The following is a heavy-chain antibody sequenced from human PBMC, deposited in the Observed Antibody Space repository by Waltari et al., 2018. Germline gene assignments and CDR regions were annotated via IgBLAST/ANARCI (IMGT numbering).Heavy chain of an antibody. D-gene: IGHD1-26*01. J-gene: IGHJ4*02. CDR2: IYTSGST. CDR1: GGSISSGSSY. CDR3: ARVWELPPIFDY. V-gene: IGHV4-61*09. Sequence: QVQLQESGPGLVKPSQTLSLTCTVSGGSISSGSSYWSWLRQPAGKGLEWIGYIYTSGSTNYNPSLKSRVTISVDTSKNQFSLKLSSVTAADTAMYYCARVWELPPIFDYWGQGTLVTVSS.